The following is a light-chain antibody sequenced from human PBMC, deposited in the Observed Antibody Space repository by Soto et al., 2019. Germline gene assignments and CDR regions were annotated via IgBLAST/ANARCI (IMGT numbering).Light chain of an antibody. CDR2: GTS. CDR1: QSVSSSH. V-gene: IGKV3-20*01. Sequence: EVVMTQSPVTLSVSPGEGDTLSCRASQSVSSSHLAWYQEKHGQPPRXXIYGTSSRATGIPDRFTAGGSGTDFTITIGRLQPEDVAVYDGQQYGSSPITFGQGTRLEI. CDR3: QQYGSSPIT. J-gene: IGKJ5*01.